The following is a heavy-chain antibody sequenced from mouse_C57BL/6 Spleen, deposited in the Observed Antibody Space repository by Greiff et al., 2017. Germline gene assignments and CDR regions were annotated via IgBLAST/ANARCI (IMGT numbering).Heavy chain of an antibody. CDR1: GYAFTNYL. CDR2: INPGSGGT. D-gene: IGHD4-1*01. J-gene: IGHJ4*01. CDR3: ARSPGPLYAMDY. V-gene: IGHV1-54*01. Sequence: VKLQESGAELVRPGTSVKVSCKASGYAFTNYLIEWVKQRPGQGLEWIGVINPGSGGTNYNEKFKGKATLTADKSSSTAYMQLSSLTSEDSAVYFCARSPGPLYAMDYWGQGTSVTVSS.